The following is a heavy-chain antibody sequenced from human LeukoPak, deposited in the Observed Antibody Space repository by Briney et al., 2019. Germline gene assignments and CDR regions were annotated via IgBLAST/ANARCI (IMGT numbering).Heavy chain of an antibody. CDR1: GFTFSGSA. CDR2: IRSKANSYAT. V-gene: IGHV3-73*01. J-gene: IGHJ4*02. Sequence: GGSLRLSCAASGFTFSGSAMHWVRQASGKGLEWVGRIRSKANSYATAYAASVKGRFTLSRDDSENTAYLQMNSLKTEDTAVYYCVAGMGDWGQGTLVTVSS. CDR3: VAGMGD. D-gene: IGHD6-19*01.